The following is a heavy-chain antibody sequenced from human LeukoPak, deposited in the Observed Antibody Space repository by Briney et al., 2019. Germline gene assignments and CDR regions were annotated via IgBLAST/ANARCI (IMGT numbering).Heavy chain of an antibody. V-gene: IGHV4-59*01. Sequence: PSETLSLTCTVSGGSISSYYWSWIRQPPGKGLEWIGYIYYSGTTNYNPSLKSRVTIPVDTSKNQFSLKLSSVTAADTAVYYCARAPLYSSFDYWGQGALVTVSS. CDR3: ARAPLYSSFDY. CDR2: IYYSGTT. J-gene: IGHJ4*02. D-gene: IGHD5-18*01. CDR1: GGSISSYY.